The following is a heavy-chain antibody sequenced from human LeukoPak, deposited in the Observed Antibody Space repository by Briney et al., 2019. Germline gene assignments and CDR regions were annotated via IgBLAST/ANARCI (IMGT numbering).Heavy chain of an antibody. V-gene: IGHV4-59*01. Sequence: SETLSLTCTVSGGSISSYYWSWIRQPPGKGLEWIGYIYYTGNTNYSPSLKGRVTISLDTSNQFSLKLSSVTAADTAVYYCARRGYYGSGSYYLDYWGQGTLVTVSS. D-gene: IGHD3-10*01. CDR2: IYYTGNT. CDR1: GGSISSYY. J-gene: IGHJ4*02. CDR3: ARRGYYGSGSYYLDY.